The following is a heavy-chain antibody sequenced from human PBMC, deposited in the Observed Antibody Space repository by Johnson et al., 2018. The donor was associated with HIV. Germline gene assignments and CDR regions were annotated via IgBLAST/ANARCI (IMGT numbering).Heavy chain of an antibody. J-gene: IGHJ3*02. V-gene: IGHV3-30*03. CDR1: GFTFSSYG. D-gene: IGHD2-15*01. Sequence: QVQLVESGGGVVQPGRSLRLSCAASGFTFSSYGMHWVRQAPGKGLEWVAVISYDGSNKYYADSVKGRFTMSRDNSNNTVYLQMNSLRVEDTAVYYCARACIGGTGYRSRWAFDIWGQGTMVTVSS. CDR2: ISYDGSNK. CDR3: ARACIGGTGYRSRWAFDI.